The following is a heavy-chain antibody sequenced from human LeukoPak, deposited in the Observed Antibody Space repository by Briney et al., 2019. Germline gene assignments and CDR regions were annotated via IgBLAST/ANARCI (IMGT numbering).Heavy chain of an antibody. CDR2: ISGSGGST. J-gene: IGHJ4*02. D-gene: IGHD5-24*01. V-gene: IGHV3-23*01. CDR1: GFTFSSYD. CDR3: AKDPERWLQLRLGFSD. Sequence: PGGSLRLSCAVSGFTFSSYDMDWVRQAPGKGLEWVSAISGSGGSTYYADSVKGRFTISRDNSKNTLYLQMNSLRAEDTAVYYCAKDPERWLQLRLGFSDWGQGTLVTVSS.